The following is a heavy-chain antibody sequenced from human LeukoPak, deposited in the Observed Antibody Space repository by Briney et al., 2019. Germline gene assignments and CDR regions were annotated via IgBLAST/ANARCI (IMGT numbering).Heavy chain of an antibody. V-gene: IGHV3-21*01. CDR2: IFSSSSYI. J-gene: IGHJ4*02. CDR3: ARDAPFDY. Sequence: GGSLRLSCAASGFTFSSYEMNWVRQAPGKGLEWVSSIFSSSSYIYYADSVKGRFIISRDNAKNSLYLQMNSLRAEDTAVYYCARDAPFDYWGQGTLVTVSS. CDR1: GFTFSSYE.